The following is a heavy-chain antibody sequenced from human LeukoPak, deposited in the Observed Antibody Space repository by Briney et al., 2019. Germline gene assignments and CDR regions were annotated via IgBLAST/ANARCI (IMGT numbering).Heavy chain of an antibody. V-gene: IGHV1-69*06. Sequence: GASVKVSCKASGGTFSSYAISWVRQAPGQGLEWMGGIIPIFGTANYAQKFQGRVTITADKSTSTAYMELSSLRSEDTVVYYCAAYCSSTSCYLGSENYWGQGTLVTVSS. CDR1: GGTFSSYA. J-gene: IGHJ4*02. CDR3: AAYCSSTSCYLGSENY. D-gene: IGHD2-2*01. CDR2: IIPIFGTA.